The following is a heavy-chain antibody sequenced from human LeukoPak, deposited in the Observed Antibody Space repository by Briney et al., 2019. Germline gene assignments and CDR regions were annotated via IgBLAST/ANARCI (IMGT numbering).Heavy chain of an antibody. D-gene: IGHD3-10*01. CDR3: AKLGKTENHYGSGRFSYYYYMDV. CDR1: GFTFSRYW. J-gene: IGHJ6*03. Sequence: TGGSLRLSCAASGFTFSRYWMSWVRQAPGKGLEWVANIKQDGSEKYYVDSVKGRFTISRDNSKNTLYLQMNSLRAEDTAVYYCAKLGKTENHYGSGRFSYYYYMDVWGKGTTVTISS. V-gene: IGHV3-7*01. CDR2: IKQDGSEK.